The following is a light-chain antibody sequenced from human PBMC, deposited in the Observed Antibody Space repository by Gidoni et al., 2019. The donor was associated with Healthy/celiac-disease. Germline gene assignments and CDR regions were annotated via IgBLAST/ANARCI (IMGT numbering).Light chain of an antibody. CDR3: QAWDSSTPNYV. V-gene: IGLV3-1*01. J-gene: IGLJ1*01. CDR2: QDS. CDR1: KLGDKY. Sequence: SYELTQPPSVSVSPGQTASITCSGDKLGDKYACWYQQKPGRSPVLVIYQDSKRPSGIPERFSGSNTGNTATLTISGTQAMDEADYYCQAWDSSTPNYVFGTGTKVTVL.